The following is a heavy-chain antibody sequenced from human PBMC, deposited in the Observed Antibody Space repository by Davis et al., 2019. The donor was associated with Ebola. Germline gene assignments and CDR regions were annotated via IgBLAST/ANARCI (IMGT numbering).Heavy chain of an antibody. D-gene: IGHD5-24*01. CDR3: ARDKSRLQLSGSNFDY. J-gene: IGHJ4*02. Sequence: PSETLSLTCAVYGGSFSGYYWSWIRQPPGKGLEWIGEINHSGSTNYNPSLKSRVTISVDTSKNQFSLKLSSVTAADTAVYYCARDKSRLQLSGSNFDYWGQGTLVTVSS. CDR1: GGSFSGYY. V-gene: IGHV4-34*01. CDR2: INHSGST.